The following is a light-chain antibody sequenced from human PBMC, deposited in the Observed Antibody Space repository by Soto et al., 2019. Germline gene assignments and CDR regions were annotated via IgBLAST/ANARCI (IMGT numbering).Light chain of an antibody. Sequence: QAVVTQEPSLTVSPGGTVTLTCGSSTGAVTSGHYPYWFQQKPGQAPRTLIYDTSNKHSWTPARFSGSLLGGKAALTLSGAQPEDEAEYYRLLSYSGARYVFGTGTKVTVL. CDR3: LLSYSGARYV. J-gene: IGLJ1*01. V-gene: IGLV7-46*01. CDR2: DTS. CDR1: TGAVTSGHY.